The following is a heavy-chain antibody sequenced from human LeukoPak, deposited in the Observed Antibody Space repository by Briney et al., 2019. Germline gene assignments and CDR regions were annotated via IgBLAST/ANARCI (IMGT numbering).Heavy chain of an antibody. J-gene: IGHJ3*02. CDR3: VRAGGLVLPAAAFDI. Sequence: ASVKVSCKASGYIFTGYYMHWVRQAPGQGLEWMGWINPTSGDTNYAQKFQGRVTMTRDTSISTTYMELSRLRSDDPAVYYCVRAGGLVLPAAAFDIWGQGTMVTDSS. D-gene: IGHD2-2*01. V-gene: IGHV1-2*02. CDR2: INPTSGDT. CDR1: GYIFTGYY.